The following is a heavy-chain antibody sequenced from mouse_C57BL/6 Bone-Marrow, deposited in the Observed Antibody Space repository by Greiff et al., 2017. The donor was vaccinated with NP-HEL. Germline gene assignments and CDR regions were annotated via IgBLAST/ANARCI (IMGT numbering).Heavy chain of an antibody. V-gene: IGHV3-6*01. CDR3: ARFYYYGSRQDYAMDY. CDR1: GYSITSGYY. CDR2: ISYDGSN. D-gene: IGHD1-1*01. Sequence: DVQLQESGPGLVKPSQSLSLTCSVTGYSITSGYYWNWIRQFPGNKLEWMGYISYDGSNNYNPSLKNRISITRDTSKNQFFLKLNSVTTEDTATYYCARFYYYGSRQDYAMDYWGQGTSVTVSS. J-gene: IGHJ4*01.